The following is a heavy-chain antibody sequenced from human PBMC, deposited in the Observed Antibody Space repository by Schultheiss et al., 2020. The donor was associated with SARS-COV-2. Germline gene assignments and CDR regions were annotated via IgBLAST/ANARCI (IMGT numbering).Heavy chain of an antibody. J-gene: IGHJ4*02. CDR2: IYYSGST. CDR1: GGSFSSYY. Sequence: SETLSLTCAVYGGSFSSYYWSWIRQPPGKGLEWIGYIYYSGSTNYNPSLKSRVTISVDTSKNQFSLKLSSVTAADTAVYYCARLVRSSWYYFDYWGQGTLVTVSS. CDR3: ARLVRSSWYYFDY. V-gene: IGHV4-59*01. D-gene: IGHD6-13*01.